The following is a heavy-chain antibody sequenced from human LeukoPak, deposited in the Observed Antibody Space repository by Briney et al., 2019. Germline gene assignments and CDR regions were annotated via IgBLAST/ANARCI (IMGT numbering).Heavy chain of an antibody. CDR3: ARDKSESRGWDFDY. J-gene: IGHJ4*02. V-gene: IGHV3-7*01. D-gene: IGHD3-22*01. CDR1: GFTFSSYW. Sequence: PGGSLRLSCAASGFTFSSYWMSWVRQAPGKGLEWVANIKQDGSEKYYVDSVKGRFTISRDNAEHSVYLQMNSLRAEDTAVYYCARDKSESRGWDFDYWGQGSLVTVSS. CDR2: IKQDGSEK.